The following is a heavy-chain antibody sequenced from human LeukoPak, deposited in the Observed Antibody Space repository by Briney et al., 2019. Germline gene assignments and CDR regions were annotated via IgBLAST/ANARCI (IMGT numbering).Heavy chain of an antibody. CDR2: INHSGST. CDR1: GGSFSGYY. D-gene: IGHD1-20*01. CDR3: ARGLDNWNPYYYYGMDV. Sequence: SETLSLTCAVYGGSFSGYYWSWIRQPPGKGLEWIGEINHSGSTNYNPSLKSRVTISVDTSKNQFSLKLSSVTAADTAVYYCARGLDNWNPYYYYGMDVWGQGTTVTVSS. J-gene: IGHJ6*02. V-gene: IGHV4-34*01.